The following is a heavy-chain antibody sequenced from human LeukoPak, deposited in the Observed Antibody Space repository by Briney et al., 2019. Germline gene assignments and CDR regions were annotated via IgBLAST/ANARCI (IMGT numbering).Heavy chain of an antibody. V-gene: IGHV3-23*01. CDR2: ISGSGGST. CDR3: AKTLNAILYCNGGSCYSPYFDY. D-gene: IGHD2-15*01. J-gene: IGHJ4*02. Sequence: GGTLRLSCAASGFTFSSHGMSWVRQAPGKGLEWVPTISGSGGSTYYADSVKGRFTISRDNSKNTLYLQMNSLRAEDTAVYYCAKTLNAILYCNGGSCYSPYFDYWGQGTLVTVSS. CDR1: GFTFSSHG.